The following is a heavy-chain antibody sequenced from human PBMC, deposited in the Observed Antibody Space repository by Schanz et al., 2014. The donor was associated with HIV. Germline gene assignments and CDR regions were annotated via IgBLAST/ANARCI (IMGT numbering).Heavy chain of an antibody. CDR2: ISISGTTT. V-gene: IGHV3-23*01. CDR1: GLTFSNHA. CDR3: AQEEVPNDC. Sequence: EVQLLESGGGLVQPGGSLRLSCKVSGLTFSNHAMTWVRQAPWRGLEWLSAISISGTTTYYADSVRGRFTISRDNSKNTVYLHMSSLRVEDTAVYYCAQEEVPNDCWGQGTLVTVSS. J-gene: IGHJ4*02.